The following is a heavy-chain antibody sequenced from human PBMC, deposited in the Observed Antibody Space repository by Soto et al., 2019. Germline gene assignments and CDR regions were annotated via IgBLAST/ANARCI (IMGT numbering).Heavy chain of an antibody. CDR3: AVPSYSDYHFRHGMDV. Sequence: ASVKVACKASGYTFADHGITSVRQAPGQGLEWMGCISGHNGNTNYAQSLQGRVTMTTDTSTSTAYMELRSLRSDDTAIYYCAVPSYSDYHFRHGMDVWGQGTTVTVSS. D-gene: IGHD4-17*01. CDR1: GYTFADHG. V-gene: IGHV1-18*01. CDR2: ISGHNGNT. J-gene: IGHJ6*02.